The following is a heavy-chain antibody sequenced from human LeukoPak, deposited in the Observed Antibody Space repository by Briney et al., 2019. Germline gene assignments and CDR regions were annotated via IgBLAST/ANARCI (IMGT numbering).Heavy chain of an antibody. CDR2: ISGSGGST. CDR1: GFTFSSYA. Sequence: PGGSLRLSXAASGFTFSSYAMSWVRQAPGKGLEWVSAISGSGGSTYYADSVKGRFTISRDNSKNTLYLQMNSLRAEDTAVYYCAKGIVVVVAANGVDFDYWGQGTLVTVSS. J-gene: IGHJ4*02. CDR3: AKGIVVVVAANGVDFDY. V-gene: IGHV3-23*01. D-gene: IGHD2-15*01.